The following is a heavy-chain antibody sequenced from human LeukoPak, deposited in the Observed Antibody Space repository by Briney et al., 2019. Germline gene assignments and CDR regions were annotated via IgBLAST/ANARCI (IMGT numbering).Heavy chain of an antibody. CDR3: AKGMALIAVAGVFDY. V-gene: IGHV3-23*01. CDR2: TAGSGISK. CDR1: GFTFNNYA. Sequence: GGSLRLSCVASGFTFNNYAMSWVRQAPGRGLEWASSTAGSGISKDYADSVKGRFTISKDKSKNTLYLQMNSLRAEDTAVYYCAKGMALIAVAGVFDYWGQGTLVTVSS. D-gene: IGHD6-19*01. J-gene: IGHJ4*02.